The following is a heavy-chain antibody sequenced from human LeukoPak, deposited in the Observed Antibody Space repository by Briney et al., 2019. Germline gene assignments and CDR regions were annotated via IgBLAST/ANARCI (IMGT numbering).Heavy chain of an antibody. J-gene: IGHJ4*02. Sequence: GGSLRLSCAASGFTFSSNWKHWVRQAPGKGLVWVSRINEDGSTTNYADSVKGRSTIFRDNAKNTLYLQMNSLRAEDTAVYYCVRDLGGRSGHWGQGTLVTVSS. CDR2: INEDGSTT. V-gene: IGHV3-74*01. CDR1: GFTFSSNW. CDR3: VRDLGGRSGH. D-gene: IGHD1-26*01.